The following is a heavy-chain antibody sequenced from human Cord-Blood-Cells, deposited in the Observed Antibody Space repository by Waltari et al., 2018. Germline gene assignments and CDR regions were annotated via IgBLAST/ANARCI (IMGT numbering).Heavy chain of an antibody. CDR3: ARDRSSWYDY. V-gene: IGHV3-74*01. J-gene: IGHJ4*02. CDR2: INSDGSST. CDR1: GFTFSSNG. Sequence: EVQPVESGGGLVQHGGSLRHSWAASGFTFSSNGMLWLRHAPGKGLVWVSRINSDGSSTTYADSVKGRFTISRDNAKNTLYLQMNSLSAEDTAVYYCARDRSSWYDYWGQGTLVTVSS. D-gene: IGHD6-13*01.